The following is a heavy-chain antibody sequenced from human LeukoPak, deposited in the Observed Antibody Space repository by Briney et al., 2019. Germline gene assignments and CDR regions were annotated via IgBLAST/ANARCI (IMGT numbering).Heavy chain of an antibody. V-gene: IGHV1-2*02. J-gene: IGHJ1*01. CDR3: AREERYFDSSGYYFQH. CDR1: GYTFIGYY. CDR2: INPNSGGT. Sequence: ASVKVSCKASGYTFIGYYMHWVRQAPGQGLEWMGWINPNSGGTNYAQKFQARVTMTRDTSISTAYMELTRLRSDDTAVYYCAREERYFDSSGYYFQHWGQGTLVTVSS. D-gene: IGHD3-22*01.